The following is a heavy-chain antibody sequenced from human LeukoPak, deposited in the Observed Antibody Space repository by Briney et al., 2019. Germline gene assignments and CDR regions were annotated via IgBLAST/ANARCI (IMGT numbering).Heavy chain of an antibody. CDR1: GFTFSSYA. J-gene: IGHJ5*02. D-gene: IGHD3-22*01. CDR2: ISYDGSNK. V-gene: IGHV3-30*04. Sequence: GGSLRLSCAASGFTFSSYAMHWVRQAPGKGLEWVAVISYDGSNKYYADSVKGRFTISRDNSKNTLYLQKNSLRAEDTAVYYCARDYYDSSHWAWFDPWGQGTLVTVSS. CDR3: ARDYYDSSHWAWFDP.